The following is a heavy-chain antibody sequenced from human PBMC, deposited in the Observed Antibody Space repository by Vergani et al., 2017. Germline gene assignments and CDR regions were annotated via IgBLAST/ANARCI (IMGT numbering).Heavy chain of an antibody. CDR3: ARDGGYCSSTSCYYYYMDV. Sequence: QVQLVESGGGVVQPGRSLRLSCAASGFTFSSYGMHWVRQAPGKGLEWVAVIWYDGSNKYYADSVKGRFTISRDYSKNTLYLQMNSLRAEDTAVYYCARDGGYCSSTSCYYYYMDVWGKGTTVTVSS. D-gene: IGHD2-2*01. J-gene: IGHJ6*03. CDR2: IWYDGSNK. CDR1: GFTFSSYG. V-gene: IGHV3-33*01.